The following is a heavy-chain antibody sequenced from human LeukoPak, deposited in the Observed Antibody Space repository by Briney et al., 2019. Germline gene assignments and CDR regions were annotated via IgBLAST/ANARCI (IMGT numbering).Heavy chain of an antibody. D-gene: IGHD6-6*01. Sequence: GGSLRLSCEASGFTLNSYEMSWVGQAPGKGREWVWLICGIDGKTDYADSVQGRFTISRDNSRNTRYPQMNSLRPEDTAMYFCAKDRREYRSSDYFDYWGQGTLVTVSS. CDR1: GFTLNSYE. V-gene: IGHV3-23*01. CDR2: ICGIDGKT. J-gene: IGHJ4*02. CDR3: AKDRREYRSSDYFDY.